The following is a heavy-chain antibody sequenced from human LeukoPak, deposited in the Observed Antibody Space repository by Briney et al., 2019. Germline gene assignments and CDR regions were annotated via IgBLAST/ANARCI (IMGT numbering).Heavy chain of an antibody. V-gene: IGHV4-39*07. Sequence: SETLSLTCTVSGGSISSSSYYWGWIRQPPGKGLEWIGSIYYSGSTNYNPSLKSRVTISVDTSKNQFSLKLSSVTAADTAVYYCARGGRWLHPFDYWGQGTLVTVSS. CDR3: ARGGRWLHPFDY. J-gene: IGHJ4*02. CDR2: IYYSGST. CDR1: GGSISSSSYY. D-gene: IGHD5-24*01.